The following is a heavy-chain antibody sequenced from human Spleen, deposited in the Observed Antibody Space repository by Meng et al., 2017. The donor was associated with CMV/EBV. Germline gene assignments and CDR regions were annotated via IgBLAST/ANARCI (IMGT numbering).Heavy chain of an antibody. V-gene: IGHV3-9*01. CDR3: AKVGPAAIGNAFDI. Sequence: GGSLRLSCAASGFTFDDYAMHWVRQAPGKGLELVSGISWNSGSIDYADSVKGRFTISRDDAKNYLYLQMNSLRVDDTALYYCAKVGPAAIGNAFDIWGQGTVVTVSS. J-gene: IGHJ3*02. CDR1: GFTFDDYA. D-gene: IGHD2-2*01. CDR2: ISWNSGSI.